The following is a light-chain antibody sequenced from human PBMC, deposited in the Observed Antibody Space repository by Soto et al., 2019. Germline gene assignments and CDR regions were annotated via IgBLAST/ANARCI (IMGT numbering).Light chain of an antibody. J-gene: IGLJ7*01. V-gene: IGLV4-69*01. Sequence: QLVLTQSPSASASLGASVKLTCTLSRGHSSYAIAWHQQQPEKGPRYLMKVNSDGSHSKGDGIPDRFSGSSSGAERYLTISSLQSEDEADYYCQTWGTDIAVFGGGTQLTVL. CDR2: VNSDGSH. CDR1: RGHSSYA. CDR3: QTWGTDIAV.